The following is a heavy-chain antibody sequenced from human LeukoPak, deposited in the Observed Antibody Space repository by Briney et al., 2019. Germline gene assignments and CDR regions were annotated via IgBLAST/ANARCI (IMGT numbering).Heavy chain of an antibody. V-gene: IGHV3-21*01. Sequence: GGSLRLSCAASGFTFSDYSVHWVRQAPGKGLEWVSSISTSSTYIYYADSVKGRFTISRDNAKNSLSLQMSSLRAEDTAVYYCARDKWLTTTHYFDYWGQGTLVTVSS. J-gene: IGHJ4*02. CDR2: ISTSSTYI. D-gene: IGHD4-11*01. CDR1: GFTFSDYS. CDR3: ARDKWLTTTHYFDY.